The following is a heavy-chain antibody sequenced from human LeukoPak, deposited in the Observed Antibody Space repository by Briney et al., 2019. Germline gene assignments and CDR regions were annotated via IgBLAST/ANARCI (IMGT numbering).Heavy chain of an antibody. V-gene: IGHV1-69*05. Sequence: SVKVSCKASGGTFSSYAISWVRPAPGQGLEWMGGIIPIFGTANYAQKFQGRVTMTRDTSTSTVYMELSSLRSEDTAVYYCAREIAAAGNDAFDYWGRGTLVTVSS. D-gene: IGHD6-13*01. CDR3: AREIAAAGNDAFDY. CDR1: GGTFSSYA. J-gene: IGHJ4*02. CDR2: IIPIFGTA.